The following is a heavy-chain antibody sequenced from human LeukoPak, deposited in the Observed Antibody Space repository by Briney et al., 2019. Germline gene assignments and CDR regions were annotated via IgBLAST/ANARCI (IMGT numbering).Heavy chain of an antibody. V-gene: IGHV4-39*07. CDR3: SGERAGTSIDY. CDR1: GGSISSRTYY. CDR2: VYYTGGT. D-gene: IGHD1-1*01. J-gene: IGHJ4*02. Sequence: TSETLSLNCTVSGGSISSRTYYWGWIRQPPGKGLEWIGSVYYTGGTYHNPSLKSRVTISVDTSKNKFSLKLSSVTAADTAVYFCSGERAGTSIDYWGQGTLVTVSS.